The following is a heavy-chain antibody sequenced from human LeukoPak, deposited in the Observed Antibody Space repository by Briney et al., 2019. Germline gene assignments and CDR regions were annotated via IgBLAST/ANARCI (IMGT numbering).Heavy chain of an antibody. CDR1: GSSFTFGNLG. J-gene: IGHJ6*03. CDR3: AKDGSWGDYYFYFYMDV. Sequence: PGGSLRLSCAASGSSFTFGNLGMSWVRQAPGKGLEWLLGISGSGYYTYYADSVKGRFTISRDNSKNTLYIEMNSLRAEDTAVYYCAKDGSWGDYYFYFYMDVWGKGTTVTVSS. CDR2: ISGSGYYT. V-gene: IGHV3-23*01. D-gene: IGHD3-16*01.